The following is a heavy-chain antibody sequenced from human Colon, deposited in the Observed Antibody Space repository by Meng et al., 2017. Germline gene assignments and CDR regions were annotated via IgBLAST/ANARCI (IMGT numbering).Heavy chain of an antibody. D-gene: IGHD4-23*01. V-gene: IGHV4-4*02. Sequence: QAQLQESGPGLVKPSRTLSLTCAVSGGSISSNYWWSWVRQSPKKGLEWIGEIHHGGTTNYNPSLKSRVTISVDTSNNQFSLKLSSVTAADTAVYYCARIDYGGNGIEKYFFDYWGQGTLVTVSS. CDR3: ARIDYGGNGIEKYFFDY. J-gene: IGHJ4*02. CDR2: IHHGGTT. CDR1: GGSISSNYW.